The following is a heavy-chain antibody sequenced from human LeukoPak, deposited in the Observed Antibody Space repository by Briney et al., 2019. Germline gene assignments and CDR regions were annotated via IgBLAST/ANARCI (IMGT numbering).Heavy chain of an antibody. Sequence: GESLRISCKVFGYRFNIYWIGWVRQMSGRGPEWMGIIYPGDSDIRYSPSFQGQVNISADKSISTAYLQWNSLKASDTAMYYCVRRTTGEYYFDNWGQGTRVTVSS. CDR2: IYPGDSDI. D-gene: IGHD7-27*01. V-gene: IGHV5-51*01. J-gene: IGHJ4*02. CDR1: GYRFNIYW. CDR3: VRRTTGEYYFDN.